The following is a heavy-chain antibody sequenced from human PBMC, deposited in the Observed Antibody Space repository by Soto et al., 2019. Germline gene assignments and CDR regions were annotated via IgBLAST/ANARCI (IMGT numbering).Heavy chain of an antibody. CDR3: ARLRPLRIAEDAFAI. CDR1: GASFSSGGYY. J-gene: IGHJ3*02. Sequence: TLSLTFTVSGASFSSGGYYWCWLRQHPGKGLEWIGYIYYSGSTYYNPSLKSRVTISVDTSKNQFSLKLSSVTAADTAVYYCARLRPLRIAEDAFAIWGQGTRVT. V-gene: IGHV4-31*03. D-gene: IGHD6-6*01. CDR2: IYYSGST.